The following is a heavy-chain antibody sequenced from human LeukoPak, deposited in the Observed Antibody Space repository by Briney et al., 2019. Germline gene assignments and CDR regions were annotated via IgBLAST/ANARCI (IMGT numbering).Heavy chain of an antibody. Sequence: ASVKVSCKASGYTFTGYYMHWVRQAPGQGLEWMGRINPNSGGTNYAQKFQGRVTKTRDTSISTAYMELSRLRSDDTAVYYCARVGGPNDDFDYWGQGTLVTVSS. V-gene: IGHV1-2*06. CDR2: INPNSGGT. D-gene: IGHD1-1*01. CDR3: ARVGGPNDDFDY. J-gene: IGHJ4*02. CDR1: GYTFTGYY.